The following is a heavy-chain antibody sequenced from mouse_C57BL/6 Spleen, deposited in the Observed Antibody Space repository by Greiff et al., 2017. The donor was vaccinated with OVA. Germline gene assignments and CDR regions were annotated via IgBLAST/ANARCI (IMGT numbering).Heavy chain of an antibody. D-gene: IGHD2-2*01. CDR1: GFSFNTYA. J-gene: IGHJ2*01. CDR3: VRQAGGYEGFDY. Sequence: EVQLVESGGGLVQPKGSLKLSCAASGFSFNTYAMNWVRPAPGKGLEWVARIRSKSNNYATYYADSVKDRFTISRDDSESMLYLQMNNLKTEDTAMYYCVRQAGGYEGFDYWGQGTTLTVSS. V-gene: IGHV10-1*01. CDR2: IRSKSNNYAT.